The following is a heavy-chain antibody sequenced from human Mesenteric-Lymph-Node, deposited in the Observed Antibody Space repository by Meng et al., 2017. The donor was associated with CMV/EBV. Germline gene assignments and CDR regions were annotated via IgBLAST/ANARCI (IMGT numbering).Heavy chain of an antibody. CDR1: GFTFSSYS. J-gene: IGHJ6*02. Sequence: GGSLRLSCAASGFTFSSYSMNWARQAPGKGLEWVSSISSSSSYIYYADSVKGRFTISRDNAKNSLYLQMNSLRAEDTAVYYCARDRGPRYSGYDGAYYYYYGMDVWGQGTTVTVSS. V-gene: IGHV3-21*01. D-gene: IGHD5-12*01. CDR3: ARDRGPRYSGYDGAYYYYYGMDV. CDR2: ISSSSSYI.